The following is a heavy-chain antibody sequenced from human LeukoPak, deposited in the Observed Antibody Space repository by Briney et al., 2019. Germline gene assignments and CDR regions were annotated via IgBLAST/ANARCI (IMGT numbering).Heavy chain of an antibody. CDR2: IIPILGIA. CDR3: AGVSIKGDGYPSGLDYYYYGMDV. CDR1: GGTFSSYA. V-gene: IGHV1-69*04. J-gene: IGHJ6*02. D-gene: IGHD5-24*01. Sequence: SVKVSCKASGGTFSSYAIGWVRQAPGQGLEWMGRIIPILGIANYAQKFQGRVTITADKSTSTAYMELSSLRSEDTAVYYCAGVSIKGDGYPSGLDYYYYGMDVWGQGTTVTVSS.